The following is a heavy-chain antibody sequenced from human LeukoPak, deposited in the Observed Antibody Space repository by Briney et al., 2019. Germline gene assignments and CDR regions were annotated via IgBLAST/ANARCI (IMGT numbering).Heavy chain of an antibody. Sequence: GGSLRLSCAASGFSFSNYWMSWVRQAPGKGLEWVASIKQDGSEKYYVDSMKGRFTVSRDNGKNSLYLQMNYLRVEDTAVYYCARALGKLQPYYYYYGLDVWGQGTTVTVSS. CDR1: GFSFSNYW. V-gene: IGHV3-7*01. D-gene: IGHD5-24*01. CDR3: ARALGKLQPYYYYYGLDV. CDR2: IKQDGSEK. J-gene: IGHJ6*02.